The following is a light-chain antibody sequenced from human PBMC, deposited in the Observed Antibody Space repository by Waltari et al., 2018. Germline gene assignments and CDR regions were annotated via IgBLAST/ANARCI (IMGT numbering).Light chain of an antibody. CDR1: LSISNW. Sequence: DIQMTQSPSTLSASVADRATITCRASLSISNWLAWFQQRPGKAPKLLIYKASSLESGVPARFSGRGSGTDFSLTISSLQPDDFATYYCQQYSYYQPFGQGTKVEIK. CDR2: KAS. V-gene: IGKV1-5*03. J-gene: IGKJ1*01. CDR3: QQYSYYQP.